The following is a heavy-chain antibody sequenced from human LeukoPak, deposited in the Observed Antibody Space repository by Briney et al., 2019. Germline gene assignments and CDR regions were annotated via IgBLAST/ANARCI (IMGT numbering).Heavy chain of an antibody. CDR2: IYNTGST. V-gene: IGHV4-4*07. D-gene: IGHD1-26*01. J-gene: IGHJ4*02. Sequence: PSGTLSLTCTVSGGSISIYYWNWIRQPPGKGLEWIGRIYNTGSTNYNPSLKSRVTMSVDTSNNRLSLNLSPVTAADTAVYYCARDGGGTGRPFDFWGQGTLVTVSS. CDR1: GGSISIYY. CDR3: ARDGGGTGRPFDF.